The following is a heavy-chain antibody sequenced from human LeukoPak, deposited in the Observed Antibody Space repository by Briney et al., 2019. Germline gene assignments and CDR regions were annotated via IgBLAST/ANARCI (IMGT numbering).Heavy chain of an antibody. CDR3: ASGADSSNYFLYY. V-gene: IGHV4-38-2*02. Sequence: SGTLSLTCTVSGYSISSGFYWGWIRQPPGKGPEWIGSIYHSGSTFYNPSLKNRVTISVDTSKNQFSLKLSSVTAADTAVYYCASGADSSNYFLYYWGQGILVTVSS. CDR2: IYHSGST. CDR1: GYSISSGFY. D-gene: IGHD3-22*01. J-gene: IGHJ4*02.